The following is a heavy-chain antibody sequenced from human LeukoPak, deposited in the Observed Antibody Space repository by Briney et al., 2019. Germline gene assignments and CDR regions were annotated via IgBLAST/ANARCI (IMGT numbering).Heavy chain of an antibody. Sequence: GGSLRLSCAASGFTFSGYAMSWVRQAPGKGLEWVSSINAFGARTCYADSVKGRFTISRDNSKNTLYLQMNSLRAEDTALYYCAKVALGYCSGSSCYYFDYGGQGTLVTVSS. V-gene: IGHV3-23*01. CDR2: INAFGART. D-gene: IGHD2-15*01. CDR1: GFTFSGYA. J-gene: IGHJ4*02. CDR3: AKVALGYCSGSSCYYFDY.